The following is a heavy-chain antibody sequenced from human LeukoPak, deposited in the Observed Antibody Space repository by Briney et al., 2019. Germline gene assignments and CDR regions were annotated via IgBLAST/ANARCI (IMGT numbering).Heavy chain of an antibody. D-gene: IGHD3-10*01. V-gene: IGHV4-59*01. Sequence: SETLSLTCTGSGGSISSYYWSWIRQPPGKGLEWIGYIYYSGSTNYNPSLKSRVTISVDTSKNQFSLKLSSVTAADTAVYYCARGQGSGVYYYYYYGMDVWGQGTTVTVSS. CDR1: GGSISSYY. CDR2: IYYSGST. CDR3: ARGQGSGVYYYYYYGMDV. J-gene: IGHJ6*02.